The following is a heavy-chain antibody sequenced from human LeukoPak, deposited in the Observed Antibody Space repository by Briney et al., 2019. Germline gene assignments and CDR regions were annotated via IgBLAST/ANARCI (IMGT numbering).Heavy chain of an antibody. CDR3: ATTRFFNWLLTGENDY. CDR1: GFTFSDYY. D-gene: IGHD3/OR15-3a*01. J-gene: IGHJ4*02. V-gene: IGHV3-11*01. Sequence: GGSLRLSCAASGFTFSDYYMTWIRQAPGKGLEWVSYISSSGSTIYYADSVKGRFTMSRDNVKNTLFLQMNSLRAEDTAVYYCATTRFFNWLLTGENDYWGQGILVTVSS. CDR2: ISSSGSTI.